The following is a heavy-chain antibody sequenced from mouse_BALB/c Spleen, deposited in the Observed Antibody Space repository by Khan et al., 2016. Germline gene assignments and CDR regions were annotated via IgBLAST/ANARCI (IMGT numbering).Heavy chain of an antibody. Sequence: QVQLKESGPGLVAPSQSLSITCTVSGFSLTSYGVHWVRQPPGKGLEWLVVIWRDGSTTYNSAQNSRLSTSTDNSKSQVFLKMNSLQTDGTAMYYGAGRDDGGGAMDYWGQGTSLTVSS. CDR1: GFSLTSYG. D-gene: IGHD2-3*01. J-gene: IGHJ4*01. V-gene: IGHV2-6*02. CDR3: AGRDDGGGAMDY. CDR2: IWRDGST.